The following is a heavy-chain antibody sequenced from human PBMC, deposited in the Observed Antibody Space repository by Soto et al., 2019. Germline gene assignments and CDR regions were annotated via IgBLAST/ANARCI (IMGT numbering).Heavy chain of an antibody. CDR3: APGGPRYSSGWYGY. D-gene: IGHD6-19*01. CDR1: GFTFSSYW. J-gene: IGHJ4*02. Sequence: PGGSLRLSWAASGFTFSSYWMSWVRQAPGKGLEWVANIKQDGSERYYVDSVKGRFTISRDNATNCLYLQMNSLRAEDTAVSYCAPGGPRYSSGWYGYWGQGTLGSVSS. CDR2: IKQDGSER. V-gene: IGHV3-7*01.